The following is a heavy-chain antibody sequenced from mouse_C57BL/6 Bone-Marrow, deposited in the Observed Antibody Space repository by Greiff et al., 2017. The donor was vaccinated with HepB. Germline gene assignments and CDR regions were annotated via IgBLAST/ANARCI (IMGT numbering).Heavy chain of an antibody. Sequence: EVQRVESGGGLVKPGGSLKLSCAASGFTFSSYAMSWVRQTPEQRLEWVATISSGGSYTYYPDNVKGRFTFSRDNAKNNLYLQMSHLKSEDTAMYYCARDVVYAMDYWGQGTAVTVSS. D-gene: IGHD1-1*02. CDR3: ARDVVYAMDY. V-gene: IGHV5-4*01. CDR1: GFTFSSYA. CDR2: ISSGGSYT. J-gene: IGHJ4*01.